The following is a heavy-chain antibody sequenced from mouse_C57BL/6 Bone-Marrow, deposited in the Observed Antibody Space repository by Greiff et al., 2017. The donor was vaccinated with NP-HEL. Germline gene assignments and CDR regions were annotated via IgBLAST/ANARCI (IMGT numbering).Heavy chain of an antibody. J-gene: IGHJ1*03. CDR3: ARYGSSIYWYFDV. V-gene: IGHV1-80*01. CDR2: IYPGDGDT. D-gene: IGHD1-1*01. CDR1: GYSFSSYW. Sequence: QVQLQQSGAELVKPGASVKISCKASGYSFSSYWMNWVKQRPGKGLEWIGQIYPGDGDTNYNGKFKGKATLTADKSSSTAYMQLSSLTSEDSAVYFCARYGSSIYWYFDVWGTGTTVTVSS.